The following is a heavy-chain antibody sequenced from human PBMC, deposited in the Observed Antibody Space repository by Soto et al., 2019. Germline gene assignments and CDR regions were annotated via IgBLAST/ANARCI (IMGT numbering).Heavy chain of an antibody. D-gene: IGHD3-22*01. CDR1: GYTFTSYA. V-gene: IGHV1-3*01. CDR2: INAGNGNT. CDR3: ARGYDSSGYYYNWFDP. J-gene: IGHJ5*02. Sequence: ASVKVSCKSSGYTFTSYAMHWVRQAPGQRLEWMGWINAGNGNTKYSQKFQGRVTITRDTSASTAYMELSSLRSEDTAVYYCARGYDSSGYYYNWFDPWGQGTLVTVSS.